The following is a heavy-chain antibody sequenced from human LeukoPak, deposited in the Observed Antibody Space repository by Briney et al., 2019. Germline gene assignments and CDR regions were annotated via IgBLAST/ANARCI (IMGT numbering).Heavy chain of an antibody. CDR2: MNPNSGNT. J-gene: IGHJ6*03. Sequence: GASVKVSCKASGYTFTSYDINWVRQATGQGLEWMGWMNPNSGNTGYAQKFQGRVTMTRNTSISTAYMELSSLRSEDTAVYYCARGWYSSSSYYYYYYMDVWGKGTTVTVSS. V-gene: IGHV1-8*01. CDR3: ARGWYSSSSYYYYYYMDV. D-gene: IGHD6-6*01. CDR1: GYTFTSYD.